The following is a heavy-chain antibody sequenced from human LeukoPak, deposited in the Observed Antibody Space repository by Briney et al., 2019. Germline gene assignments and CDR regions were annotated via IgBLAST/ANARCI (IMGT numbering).Heavy chain of an antibody. CDR3: VRDLR. V-gene: IGHV3-11*01. CDR1: GFTSSDHY. Sequence: GGSLRLSCAASGFTSSDHYMSWIRQAPGKGLEWVSYITGGGAIKYYADSVKGRFTISRDNVQNLLYLQMNSLTAADTAVYYCVRDLRWGQGTLVTVSS. J-gene: IGHJ4*02. CDR2: ITGGGAIK.